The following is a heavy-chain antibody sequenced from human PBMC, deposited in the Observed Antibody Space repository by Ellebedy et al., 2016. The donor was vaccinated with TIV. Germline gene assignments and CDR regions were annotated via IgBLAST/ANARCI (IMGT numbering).Heavy chain of an antibody. J-gene: IGHJ6*02. CDR3: ARSYYGVPSGMDV. Sequence: AASVQVSCKASRYTFTSYDINWVRQATGQGLEWMGWMNPNSGNTGYAQKLQGRVTMTRDTYTSTVYMELSSLRSEDTAVYYCARSYYGVPSGMDVWGQGTTVTVSS. D-gene: IGHD3-10*01. CDR2: MNPNSGNT. CDR1: RYTFTSYD. V-gene: IGHV1-8*01.